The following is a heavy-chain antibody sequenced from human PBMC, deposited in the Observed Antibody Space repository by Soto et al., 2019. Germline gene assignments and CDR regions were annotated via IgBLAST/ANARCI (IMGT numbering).Heavy chain of an antibody. CDR1: GYTLTSHA. J-gene: IGHJ4*02. Sequence: ASVKVSCKASGYTLTSHAMHWVRQAPGQRLEWMGWINAGHGNTKYSQKFQGRVTITRDTSASTVYMELSSLRSEDTAVYYCARDITIFGVVIISGFGSWGQGTLVTVSS. D-gene: IGHD3-3*01. CDR3: ARDITIFGVVIISGFGS. V-gene: IGHV1-3*01. CDR2: INAGHGNT.